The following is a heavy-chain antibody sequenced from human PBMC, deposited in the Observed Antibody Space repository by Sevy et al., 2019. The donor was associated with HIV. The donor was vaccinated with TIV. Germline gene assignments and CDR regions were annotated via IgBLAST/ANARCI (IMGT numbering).Heavy chain of an antibody. V-gene: IGHV7-4-1*02. CDR1: GYTFTRYS. D-gene: IGHD5-18*01. Sequence: VSVKVSCRASGYTFTRYSMNWVRQAPGQGLEWIGWINTNTGNPTYAQAFTGRFVFSLDTSVSTAYLKISSLKAEDTAVYYCARAEVDTAIEGFDYWGQGSLVTVSS. CDR3: ARAEVDTAIEGFDY. CDR2: INTNTGNP. J-gene: IGHJ4*02.